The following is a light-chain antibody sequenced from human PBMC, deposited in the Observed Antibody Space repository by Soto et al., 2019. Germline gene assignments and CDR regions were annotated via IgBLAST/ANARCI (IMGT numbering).Light chain of an antibody. J-gene: IGKJ4*01. V-gene: IGKV1-39*01. CDR1: QSIIIY. CDR3: QQSYTTPPT. CDR2: AAS. Sequence: DIQMTQSPSSLSASVGDRVTITCRASQSIIIYLNWYQQKPGKAPKLLIYAASSLQSGVPSRFSGSGSGTDFTLTISSLQHEDFATYSCQQSYTTPPTFGGGTKVDIK.